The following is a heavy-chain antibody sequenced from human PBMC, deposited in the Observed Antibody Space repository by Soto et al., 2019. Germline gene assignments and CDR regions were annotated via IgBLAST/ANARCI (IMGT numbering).Heavy chain of an antibody. CDR1: GYSLTSYW. CDR3: ARQDRDYYYGMDV. V-gene: IGHV5-51*01. Sequence: PGESLKISCKGSGYSLTSYWIGWVRQMPGKGLEWMGIIYPGDSDTRYSPSFQGQVTISADKSISTAYLQWSSLKASDTAMYYCARQDRDYYYGMDVWGQGTTVTVSS. J-gene: IGHJ6*02. D-gene: IGHD2-15*01. CDR2: IYPGDSDT.